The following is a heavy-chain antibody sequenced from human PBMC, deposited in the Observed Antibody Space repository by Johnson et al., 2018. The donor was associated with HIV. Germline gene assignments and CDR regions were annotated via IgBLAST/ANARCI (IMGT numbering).Heavy chain of an antibody. CDR2: ISWNSGSI. CDR1: GFTFDDYA. Sequence: VQLVESGGGSVQPGRSLRLSCAASGFTFDDYAMHWVRQAPGKGLEWVSGISWNSGSIGYADSVKGRFTISRDNAKNSLYLQMNSLRAEDTAVYYCAREGEGYSSSWYDAFDIWGQGTMVTVSS. V-gene: IGHV3-9*01. CDR3: AREGEGYSSSWYDAFDI. D-gene: IGHD6-13*01. J-gene: IGHJ3*02.